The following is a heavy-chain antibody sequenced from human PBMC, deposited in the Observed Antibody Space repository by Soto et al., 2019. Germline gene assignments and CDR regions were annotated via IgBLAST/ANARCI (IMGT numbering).Heavy chain of an antibody. CDR2: ISHDGSNE. V-gene: IGHV3-30*03. CDR3: TSDHEGDY. Sequence: QVQVVEYGGGVVQPGRSLRLSCEASGFSFSTYDMYWVRQAPGKGLEWVAVISHDGSNEYYGDSVKGRFTIFRDNSKDTLYLQMNGLRAEDTAVYYCTSDHEGDYWGQGTLVTVSS. J-gene: IGHJ4*02. CDR1: GFSFSTYD.